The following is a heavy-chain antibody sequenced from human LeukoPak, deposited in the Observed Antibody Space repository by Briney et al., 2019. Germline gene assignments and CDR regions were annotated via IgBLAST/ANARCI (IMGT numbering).Heavy chain of an antibody. V-gene: IGHV4-34*01. CDR3: ARSDGGWYFDY. CDR1: DGSFSGYY. J-gene: IGHJ4*02. D-gene: IGHD6-19*01. Sequence: QPSETLSLTCAVYDGSFSGYYWSWIRQPPGKGLEWIGDINQSGRTNYNPSPKSRVSISVDTSTSQFSLRLTSVTAADTAMYYCARSDGGWYFDYWGQGTLVPVSS. CDR2: INQSGRT.